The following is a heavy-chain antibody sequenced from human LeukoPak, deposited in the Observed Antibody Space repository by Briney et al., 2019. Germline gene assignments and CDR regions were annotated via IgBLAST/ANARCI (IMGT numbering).Heavy chain of an antibody. Sequence: GASVTVSCKASGYTFTNYYMHWVRQAPGQGLEWMGIINASGGGTSYAQKFQGRATMTRDTSTSTVYMELSSLRSEDTAIYYCARARHYRYSETYDSDYWGQGTLVTVSS. CDR3: ARARHYRYSETYDSDY. CDR1: GYTFTNYY. V-gene: IGHV1-46*01. CDR2: INASGGGT. J-gene: IGHJ4*02. D-gene: IGHD1-26*01.